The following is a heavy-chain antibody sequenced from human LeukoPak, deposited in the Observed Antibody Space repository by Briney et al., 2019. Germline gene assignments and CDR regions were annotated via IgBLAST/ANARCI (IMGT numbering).Heavy chain of an antibody. J-gene: IGHJ4*02. V-gene: IGHV3-11*01. D-gene: IGHD3-16*01. CDR3: ASRTDYDYVWGSYSYFDY. Sequence: TGGSLRLSCAASGFTFSDYYMSWIRQAPGKGVEWVSYISSSGSTIYYAGSVKGRFTISRDNAKNSLYLQMNSLRAEDTAVYYCASRTDYDYVWGSYSYFDYWGQGTLVTVSS. CDR1: GFTFSDYY. CDR2: ISSSGSTI.